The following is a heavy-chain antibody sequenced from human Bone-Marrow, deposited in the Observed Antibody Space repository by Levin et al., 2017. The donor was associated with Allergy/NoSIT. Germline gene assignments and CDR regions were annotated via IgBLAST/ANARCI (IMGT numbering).Heavy chain of an antibody. CDR2: IWYDGSNK. J-gene: IGHJ6*02. D-gene: IGHD6-13*01. Sequence: GESLKISCAASGFTFSSYGMHWVRQAPGKGLEWVAVIWYDGSNKYYADSVKGRFTISRDNSKNTLYLQMNSLRAEDTAVYYCARVGYSSYYGMDVWGQGTTVTVSS. V-gene: IGHV3-33*01. CDR1: GFTFSSYG. CDR3: ARVGYSSYYGMDV.